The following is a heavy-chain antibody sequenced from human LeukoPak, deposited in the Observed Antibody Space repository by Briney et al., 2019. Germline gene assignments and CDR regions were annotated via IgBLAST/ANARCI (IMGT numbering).Heavy chain of an antibody. CDR2: IYHSGST. CDR1: GYSISSGYY. J-gene: IGHJ5*02. Sequence: SETLSLTCTVSGYSISSGYYWGWIRQPPGKGLEWIGSIYHSGSTYYNPSLKSRVTISVDTSKNQFSLKLSSVTAADTAVYYCARHANDYGDYKPLNWFDPWGQGTLVTVSS. CDR3: ARHANDYGDYKPLNWFDP. V-gene: IGHV4-38-2*02. D-gene: IGHD4-17*01.